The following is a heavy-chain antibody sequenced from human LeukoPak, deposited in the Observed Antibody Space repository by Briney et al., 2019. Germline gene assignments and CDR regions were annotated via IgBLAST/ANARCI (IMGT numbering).Heavy chain of an antibody. CDR1: GFTFSSYA. Sequence: GGSLRLSCAAPGFTFSSYAFNWVRQAPGKGLEWVSGITMSGGSTYYADSVKGRFTISRDNSKNTLYLQMTSLRAEDTALYYCARTPNRFYDFWGQGTLVTVSS. V-gene: IGHV3-23*01. J-gene: IGHJ4*02. CDR2: ITMSGGST. CDR3: ARTPNRFYDF.